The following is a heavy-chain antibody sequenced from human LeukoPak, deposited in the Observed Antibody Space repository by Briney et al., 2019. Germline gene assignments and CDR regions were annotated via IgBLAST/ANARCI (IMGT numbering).Heavy chain of an antibody. CDR2: INSDGSST. CDR1: GFTFSSYW. Sequence: PGWSLRLSCAASGFTFSSYWIHWVRQAPGKGLVWVSRINSDGSSTSYADSVKGRFTISRDNAENTLYLQMNSLRAEDTAVYYCARVGTPMVTIVAPYYMDVWGKGTTVTVSS. V-gene: IGHV3-74*01. D-gene: IGHD5-18*01. CDR3: ARVGTPMVTIVAPYYMDV. J-gene: IGHJ6*03.